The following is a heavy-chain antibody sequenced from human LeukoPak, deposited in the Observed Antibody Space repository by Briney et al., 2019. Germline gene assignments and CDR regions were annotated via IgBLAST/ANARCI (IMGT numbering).Heavy chain of an antibody. Sequence: PSETLSLTCTVSGGSISSYYWSWIRQPPGKGLEWIGYIYYSGSTNYNPSLKSRVTISVDTSKNQFSLKLSSVTAADTAVYYCAREGDSSGYYSEVVGYWGQGTLVTVSS. J-gene: IGHJ4*02. D-gene: IGHD3-22*01. CDR2: IYYSGST. CDR3: AREGDSSGYYSEVVGY. CDR1: GGSISSYY. V-gene: IGHV4-59*12.